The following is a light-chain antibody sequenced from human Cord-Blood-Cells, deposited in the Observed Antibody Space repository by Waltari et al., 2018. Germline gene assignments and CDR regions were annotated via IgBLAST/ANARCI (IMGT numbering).Light chain of an antibody. CDR1: SSDCGGYND. Sequence: QSALTQPPSAYASPGQSVTIPCTGTSSDCGGYNDVSWYQQHPGKAPQRMIYEVSKRPSGGPDRFSGSKSGNTAPLTVAGLQAEEEADYYCSSYAGSNKVFGGGTKLTVL. V-gene: IGLV2-8*01. CDR2: EVS. CDR3: SSYAGSNKV. J-gene: IGLJ3*02.